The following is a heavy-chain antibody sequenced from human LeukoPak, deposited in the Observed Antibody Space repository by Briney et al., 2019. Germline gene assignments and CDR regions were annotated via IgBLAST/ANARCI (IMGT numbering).Heavy chain of an antibody. Sequence: GGSLRLSCAASGFTFSSYAMSWIRQAPGKGLEWVSAISGSGGSTYYADSVKGRFTISRDNSKNTLYLQMNSLRAEDTAVYYCAKCGSSWYDLYGMDVWGQGTTVTVSS. CDR2: ISGSGGST. J-gene: IGHJ6*02. CDR3: AKCGSSWYDLYGMDV. V-gene: IGHV3-23*01. CDR1: GFTFSSYA. D-gene: IGHD6-13*01.